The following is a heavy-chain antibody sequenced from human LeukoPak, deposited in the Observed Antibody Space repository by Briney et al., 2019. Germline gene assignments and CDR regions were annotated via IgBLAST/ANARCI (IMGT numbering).Heavy chain of an antibody. Sequence: GRSLRLSCAASGFTFSGSAIHWVRQSSGKGLEWVSQIDKKDKGYATATAYAASVKGRFTISRDDSINTAYLQMKSLKTEDTALYYCTRDSGTYNWFDPWGQGTLVTVSS. CDR1: GFTFSGSA. J-gene: IGHJ5*02. V-gene: IGHV3-73*01. CDR2: IDKKDKGYATAT. D-gene: IGHD1-26*01. CDR3: TRDSGTYNWFDP.